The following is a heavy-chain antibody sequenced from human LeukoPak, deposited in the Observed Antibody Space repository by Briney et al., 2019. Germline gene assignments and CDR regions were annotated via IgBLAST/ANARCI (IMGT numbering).Heavy chain of an antibody. J-gene: IGHJ6*02. Sequence: SETLSLTCTVSGGSISSYYWSWIRQPPGKGLEWIGYIYYSGSTNYNPSLKSRVTISVDTSKNQFSLKLSSVTAAETAVYYCARVIAAAGQYYYYYGMDVWGQGTTVTVSS. CDR3: ARVIAAAGQYYYYYGMDV. V-gene: IGHV4-59*01. D-gene: IGHD6-13*01. CDR1: GGSISSYY. CDR2: IYYSGST.